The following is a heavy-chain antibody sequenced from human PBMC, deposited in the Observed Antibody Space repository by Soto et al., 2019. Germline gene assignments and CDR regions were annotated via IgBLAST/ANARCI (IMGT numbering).Heavy chain of an antibody. D-gene: IGHD2-15*01. CDR1: GYIFTAYS. V-gene: IGHV1-46*01. J-gene: IGHJ1*01. CDR2: VNPSGGST. Sequence: QVQLEQSGAEVKKPGASVKVSCKASGYIFTAYSMHWVRRAPGQGLQWMGVVNPSGGSTNYAQKFQGRITLTRDTCRNTFYMDLSSLTSEDTAVYYCAREENCSDGICYSEYFQRWGQGTLVTVSS. CDR3: AREENCSDGICYSEYFQR.